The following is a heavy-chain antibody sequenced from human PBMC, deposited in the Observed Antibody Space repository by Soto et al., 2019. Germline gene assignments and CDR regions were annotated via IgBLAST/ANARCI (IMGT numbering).Heavy chain of an antibody. CDR1: GFTFSIYA. CDR2: ISGSGGST. Sequence: GGSLRLSCAASGFTFSIYAMSWFRQAPGNGLEWVSAISGSGGSTYYADSVKGRFTISRDNSKNTLYLQMNSLRAEDTAVYYCAKDLLDQQLVLHYFDYWGQGTLVTVSS. V-gene: IGHV3-23*01. D-gene: IGHD6-13*01. CDR3: AKDLLDQQLVLHYFDY. J-gene: IGHJ4*02.